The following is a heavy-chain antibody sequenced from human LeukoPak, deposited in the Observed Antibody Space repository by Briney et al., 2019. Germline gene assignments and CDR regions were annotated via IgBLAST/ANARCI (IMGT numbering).Heavy chain of an antibody. Sequence: PGGSLRLSCAASGFIFTSYAMSWVRQAPGKGLESVSTISASGVSTYYADSVKGRFTISRDNSKNTLYLEMNSLRVEDTAVYYCADFGSGSFIFDYWGQGTLVTVSS. CDR2: ISASGVST. CDR3: ADFGSGSFIFDY. J-gene: IGHJ4*02. V-gene: IGHV3-23*01. CDR1: GFIFTSYA. D-gene: IGHD3-10*01.